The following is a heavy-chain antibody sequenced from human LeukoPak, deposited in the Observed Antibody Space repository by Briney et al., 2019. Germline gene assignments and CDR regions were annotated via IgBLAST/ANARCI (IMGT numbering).Heavy chain of an antibody. CDR1: GFTFSSYS. Sequence: GGSLRLSCAASGFTFSSYSMNWVRQTPGKGLEWVSSISSSSSYIYYADSVKGRFTISRDNAKNSLYLQMNRLRAEDTAVYYCARDSIQQIRSLNWFDPWGQGTLVTVSS. CDR2: ISSSSSYI. V-gene: IGHV3-21*01. CDR3: ARDSIQQIRSLNWFDP. D-gene: IGHD3-3*01. J-gene: IGHJ5*02.